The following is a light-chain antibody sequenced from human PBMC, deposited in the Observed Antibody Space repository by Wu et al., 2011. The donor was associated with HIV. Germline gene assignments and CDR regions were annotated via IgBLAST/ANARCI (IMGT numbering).Light chain of an antibody. CDR1: QTVSSY. CDR2: GVS. V-gene: IGKV3-11*01. Sequence: AALSCRASQTVSSYLAWYQQKPGQAPRLLIYGVSNRATGIPARFSGSGSGTDFTLTISSLEPEDFAVYYCQQCNNWPLTFGQGTRLEIK. J-gene: IGKJ5*01. CDR3: QQCNNWPLT.